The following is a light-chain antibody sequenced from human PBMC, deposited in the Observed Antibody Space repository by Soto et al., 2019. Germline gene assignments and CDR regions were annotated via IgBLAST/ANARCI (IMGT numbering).Light chain of an antibody. Sequence: DIRMTQSPPSLSAFVGDKVTITCRASHDINNFLAWYHQKAGEVPKLLMYDASTLQSGASSRFSGSGSGTIFTLTISSLQPEDVGSYYCQKYDSVPQTFGQGTKVEVK. CDR1: HDINNF. CDR2: DAS. V-gene: IGKV1-27*01. J-gene: IGKJ1*01. CDR3: QKYDSVPQT.